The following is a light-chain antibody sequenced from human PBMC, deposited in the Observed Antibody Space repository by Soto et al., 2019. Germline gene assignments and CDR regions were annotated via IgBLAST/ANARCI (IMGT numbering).Light chain of an antibody. CDR3: QQYESYST. Sequence: DIQMTQSPSTLSASVGDRVTVTCRASQSVNTRLAWYQHKPGKVPRFLIYQASILESGVPSRFSGSGSGTVFTLTISNLQPDDFATYYGQQYESYSTFGQGTKLE. CDR2: QAS. V-gene: IGKV1-5*03. CDR1: QSVNTR. J-gene: IGKJ2*01.